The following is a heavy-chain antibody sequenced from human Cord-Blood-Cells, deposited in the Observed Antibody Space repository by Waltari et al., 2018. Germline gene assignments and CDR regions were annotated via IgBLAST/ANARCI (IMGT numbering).Heavy chain of an antibody. D-gene: IGHD3-10*01. CDR3: ARVVPQGVIIKALDI. J-gene: IGHJ3*02. CDR2: INAGNGNT. V-gene: IGHV1-3*01. Sequence: QVQLVQSGAEVKKPGASVKVSCKASGYTFTSYAMHWVRQAPGERLEWMGWINAGNGNTKYSQKFQGRVPITRHTCAGRAYEEVSSLCGEDAAVYYCARVVPQGVIIKALDIWGQGTMVTVSS. CDR1: GYTFTSYA.